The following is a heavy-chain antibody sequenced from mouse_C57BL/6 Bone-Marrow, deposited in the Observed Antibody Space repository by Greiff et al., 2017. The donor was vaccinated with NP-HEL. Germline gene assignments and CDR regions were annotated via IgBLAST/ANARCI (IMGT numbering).Heavy chain of an antibody. D-gene: IGHD1-1*02. CDR2: IDPSDSYT. CDR1: GYTFTSYW. CDR3: ARGYLFLSYSYFDV. J-gene: IGHJ1*03. V-gene: IGHV1-69*01. Sequence: QVQLQQPGAELVMPGASVKLSCKASGYTFTSYWMHWVKQRPGQGLEWIGEIDPSDSYTNYNQKFKGKSTLTVDKSSSTAYMQLSSLTSEDSAVYYCARGYLFLSYSYFDVGGTGTTVTVSS.